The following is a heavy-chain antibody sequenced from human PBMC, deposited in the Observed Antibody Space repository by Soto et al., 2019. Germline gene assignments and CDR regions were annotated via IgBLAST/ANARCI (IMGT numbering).Heavy chain of an antibody. J-gene: IGHJ6*02. Sequence: GASVKVSCKASGYTFTSYGISWVRQAPGQGLEWMGWISAYNGNTNYAQKLQGRVTMTTDTSTSTAYMELRSLRSDDTAVYYCARDVRSRGYYYGMDVWGQGTTVTVSS. CDR3: ARDVRSRGYYYGMDV. CDR1: GYTFTSYG. CDR2: ISAYNGNT. V-gene: IGHV1-18*04. D-gene: IGHD4-17*01.